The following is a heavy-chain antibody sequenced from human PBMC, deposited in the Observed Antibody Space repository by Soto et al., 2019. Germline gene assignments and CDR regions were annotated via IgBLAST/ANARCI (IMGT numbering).Heavy chain of an antibody. CDR2: ISDSGTNT. CDR1: EFTFNTYA. V-gene: IGHV3-23*01. CDR3: AKDLSTGVTRGAFDI. Sequence: EVQLLESGGGLVQPGGSLRLSCAASEFTFNTYAMSWVRQAPGKGLEWVSVISDSGTNTYYADAVEGRFTISRDNSKNTLYLQISSLRAEDTAVYYCAKDLSTGVTRGAFDIWGQGTTVTVSS. J-gene: IGHJ3*02. D-gene: IGHD4-17*01.